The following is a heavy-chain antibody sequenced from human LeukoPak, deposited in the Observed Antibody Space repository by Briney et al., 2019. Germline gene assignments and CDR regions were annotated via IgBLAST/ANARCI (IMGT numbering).Heavy chain of an antibody. D-gene: IGHD3-10*01. V-gene: IGHV1-18*01. CDR2: ISAYNGNT. J-gene: IGHJ3*02. CDR3: ARGPVKYYGSGSYGAFDI. Sequence: ASVKVSCKASGYTFTSYGISWVRQAPGQGLEWMGWISAYNGNTNYAQKFQGRVTITRNTSISTAYMELSSLRSEDTAVYYCARGPVKYYGSGSYGAFDIWGQGTMVTVSS. CDR1: GYTFTSYG.